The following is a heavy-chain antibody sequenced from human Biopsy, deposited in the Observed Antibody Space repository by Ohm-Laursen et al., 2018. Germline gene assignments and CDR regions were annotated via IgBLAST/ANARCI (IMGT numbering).Heavy chain of an antibody. V-gene: IGHV4-59*01. CDR3: ARDRGYYSDRTVPGYFDL. CDR2: VYYTGST. CDR1: GDSISSYY. Sequence: GTLSFTCTVSGDSISSYYWSWIRQPPGQGLEWIGYVYYTGSTDYNPSLQSRVTISVDTSKNHFSLRLRSVTPADTAIYYCARDRGYYSDRTVPGYFDLWGRGTLVTVSS. J-gene: IGHJ2*01. D-gene: IGHD3-22*01.